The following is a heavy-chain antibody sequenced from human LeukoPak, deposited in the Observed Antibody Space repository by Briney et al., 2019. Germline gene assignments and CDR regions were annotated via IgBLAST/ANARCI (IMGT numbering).Heavy chain of an antibody. CDR2: INPNSGGT. CDR3: ARASRAVAGKDWFDP. CDR1: GYTFTGYY. Sequence: ASVKVSCKASGYTFTGYYMHWVRQAPGQGLEWMGWINPNSGGTNYAQKFQGRVTMTRDTSISTAYMELSRLRSDDTAVYYCARASRAVAGKDWFDPWGQGTLVTASS. V-gene: IGHV1-2*02. D-gene: IGHD6-19*01. J-gene: IGHJ5*02.